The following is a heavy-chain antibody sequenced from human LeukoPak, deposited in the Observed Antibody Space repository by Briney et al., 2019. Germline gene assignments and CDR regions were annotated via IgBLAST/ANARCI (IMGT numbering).Heavy chain of an antibody. CDR3: ARSPPDGGRGVIGEY. D-gene: IGHD3-10*01. CDR1: GYTFTSYY. J-gene: IGHJ4*02. CDR2: INPSGGST. V-gene: IGHV1-46*01. Sequence: ASVKVSCKASGYTFTSYYMHWVRQAPGQGLEWMGIINPSGGSTSYAQKFQGRVTMTRDTSTSTVYMELSSLRSEDTAVYYCARSPPDGGRGVIGEYWGQGTLVTVSS.